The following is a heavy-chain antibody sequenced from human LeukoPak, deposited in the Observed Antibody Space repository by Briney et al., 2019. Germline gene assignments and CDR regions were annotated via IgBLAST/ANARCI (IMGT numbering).Heavy chain of an antibody. CDR3: ARGTPNFDY. Sequence: PGGSLRLSCAGSGFTFASYAVHWVRQAPGKRLEWVAFISSDGTTEHYRDSVKGRFTLSRDNSKNTVSLQMNSLGTEDTAVYYCARGTPNFDYWGQGTLVTVSS. J-gene: IGHJ4*02. V-gene: IGHV3-30-3*01. CDR2: ISSDGTTE. CDR1: GFTFASYA.